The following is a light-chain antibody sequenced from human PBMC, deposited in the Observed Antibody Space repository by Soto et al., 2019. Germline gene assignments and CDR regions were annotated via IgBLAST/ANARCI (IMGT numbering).Light chain of an antibody. Sequence: ESVLTQSPATLSLSPGERATLSCRASPSVSNSLAWYQHKPGQAPRLLIYDASNRATGVPTRFSGSGSGTEFTLIINSLHPDDIAVYYCQQSYSTPLTFGGGTKVQIK. CDR1: PSVSNS. CDR3: QQSYSTPLT. CDR2: DAS. J-gene: IGKJ4*01. V-gene: IGKV3-11*01.